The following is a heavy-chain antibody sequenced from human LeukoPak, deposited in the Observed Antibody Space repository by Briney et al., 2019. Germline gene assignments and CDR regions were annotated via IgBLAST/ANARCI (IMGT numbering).Heavy chain of an antibody. CDR2: IYYSGST. CDR3: ARGVSEEPFDY. CDR1: GGSISSGGYY. V-gene: IGHV4-31*03. Sequence: NPSQTLSLTCTVSGGSISSGGYYWSWIRQHPGKGLEWIGYIYYSGSTYYNPSLKSRVTISVDTSKNQFSLKLSSVTAADTAVYYCARGVSEEPFDYWGQGTLVTVSS. D-gene: IGHD1-26*01. J-gene: IGHJ4*02.